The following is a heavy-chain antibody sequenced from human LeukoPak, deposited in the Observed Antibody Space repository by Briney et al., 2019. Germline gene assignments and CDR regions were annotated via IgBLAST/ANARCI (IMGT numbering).Heavy chain of an antibody. CDR1: GFTFSNDW. V-gene: IGHV3-7*01. CDR2: INQEESKK. D-gene: IGHD2-2*01. CDR3: ARDHAYRADY. J-gene: IGHJ4*02. Sequence: GGSLRLSCAASGFTFSNDWMCWVRQAPGKGLEWVANINQEESKKYYADSVKGRFTISRDNAKNSLYLQMSSLPAEDTAIYYCARDHAYRADYWGQGTLVTVSS.